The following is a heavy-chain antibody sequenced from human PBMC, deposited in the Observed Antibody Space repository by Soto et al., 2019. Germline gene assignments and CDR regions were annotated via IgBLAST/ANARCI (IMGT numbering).Heavy chain of an antibody. J-gene: IGHJ2*01. Sequence: PGESLKISCKDSGYSFTSYCVSWVRQMPGKGLEWMGRIDPSDSYTNYSPSFQGHVTISADKSISTAYLQWSSLKASDTAMYYCARGAGQDSSGSYIWCHGSLVTVSS. D-gene: IGHD6-19*01. CDR2: IDPSDSYT. CDR1: GYSFTSYC. V-gene: IGHV5-10-1*01. CDR3: ARGAGQDSSGSYI.